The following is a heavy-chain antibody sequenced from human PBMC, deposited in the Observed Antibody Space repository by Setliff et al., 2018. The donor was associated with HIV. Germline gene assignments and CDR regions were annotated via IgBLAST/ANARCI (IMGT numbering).Heavy chain of an antibody. D-gene: IGHD3-10*01. CDR2: IYYSGST. J-gene: IGHJ4*02. V-gene: IGHV4-59*01. CDR1: GGSISSYF. Sequence: LSLTCTVSGGSISSYFWSWIRQPPGKGLEWIGYIYYSGSTNYNPSLKSRVTISADTFKNQFSLKLSSVTAADTAVYYCARIYDYGSYYFDYWGQGALVTVSS. CDR3: ARIYDYGSYYFDY.